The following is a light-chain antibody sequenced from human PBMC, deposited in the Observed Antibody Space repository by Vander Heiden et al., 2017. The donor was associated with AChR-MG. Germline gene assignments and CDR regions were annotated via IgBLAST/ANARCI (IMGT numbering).Light chain of an antibody. J-gene: IGLJ3*02. CDR2: DNN. CDR3: GTWDSSLSVGV. V-gene: IGLV1-51*01. Sequence: QSVLTQPPSVSAAPGQKVTLSCSGTGSNMGNNYVSWYQQLPGTAPKLLIYDNNKRPSVIPDRFSGSKSGTSATLDITGLQTGDEADYYCGTWDSSLSVGVFGGGTKLTVL. CDR1: GSNMGNNY.